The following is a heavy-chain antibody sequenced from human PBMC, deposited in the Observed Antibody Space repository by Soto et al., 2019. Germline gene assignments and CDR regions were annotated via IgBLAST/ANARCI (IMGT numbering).Heavy chain of an antibody. CDR1: GYNFTTYG. CDR3: ARGGAQQAQGTFHYFYGMDI. J-gene: IGHJ6*01. D-gene: IGHD6-13*01. CDR2: ISGDSVNT. V-gene: IGHV1-18*01. Sequence: QVHLIQSGGELKKPGASVKVSCKAAGYNFTTYGISWVRQAPGQGLEWMGWISGDSVNTKSAPKLQGRITMTTDTSAGTAYMELGRLRSDDTAVYFCARGGAQQAQGTFHYFYGMDIWGQGTTVNVSS.